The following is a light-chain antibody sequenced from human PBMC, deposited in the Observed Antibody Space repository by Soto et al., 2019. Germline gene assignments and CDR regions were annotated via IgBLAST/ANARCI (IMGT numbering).Light chain of an antibody. CDR3: QQRSNWPPFT. V-gene: IGKV3D-20*02. J-gene: IGKJ3*01. CDR2: SAS. CDR1: QSVASSY. Sequence: EVVLTQSPGTLSLSPGERVTLSCRASQSVASSYLAWYQQKPGRAPRLLFYSASSRATGIPDRFSGSGSGTDFTLTISSLEPEDFAVYYCQQRSNWPPFTFGPGTKVDIK.